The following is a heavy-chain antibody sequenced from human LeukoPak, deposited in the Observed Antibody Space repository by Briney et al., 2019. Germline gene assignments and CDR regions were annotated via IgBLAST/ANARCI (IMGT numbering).Heavy chain of an antibody. D-gene: IGHD3-22*01. CDR3: ARPGDYDSSGYYPSPPHDAFDI. CDR2: IYPGDSDT. V-gene: IGHV5-51*01. J-gene: IGHJ3*02. CDR1: GYSFTSHW. Sequence: GESLKISCKGSGYSFTSHWFGWVRQMPGKGLEWMGIIYPGDSDTRYSPSFQGQVTISADKSISTAYLQWSSLKASDTAMYYCARPGDYDSSGYYPSPPHDAFDIWGQGTMVTVSS.